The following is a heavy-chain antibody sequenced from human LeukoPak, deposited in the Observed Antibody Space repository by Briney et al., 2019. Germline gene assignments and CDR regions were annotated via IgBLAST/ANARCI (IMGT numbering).Heavy chain of an antibody. Sequence: ASVKVSCKASGFTFTSSSMQWVRQARGQRLEWIGWIVVGSGNTNYAQKFQERVTITRDMSTSTAYMELSSLRSEDTAVYYCAADRQLERPGAYYYYGMDVWGQGTTVTVSS. J-gene: IGHJ6*02. CDR3: AADRQLERPGAYYYYGMDV. CDR1: GFTFTSSS. D-gene: IGHD1-1*01. CDR2: IVVGSGNT. V-gene: IGHV1-58*02.